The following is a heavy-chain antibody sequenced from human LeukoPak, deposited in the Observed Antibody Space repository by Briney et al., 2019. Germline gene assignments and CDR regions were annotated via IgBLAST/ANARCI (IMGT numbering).Heavy chain of an antibody. J-gene: IGHJ6*02. CDR1: GYTFTSYG. D-gene: IGHD2-15*01. CDR3: ARDFVVVVAAIYYYYGMDV. Sequence: ASVKVSCRASGYTFTSYGISWVRQAPGQGLEWMGWISAYNGNTNYAQKLQGRVTMTTDTSTSTAYMELRSLRSDDTAVYYCARDFVVVVAAIYYYYGMDVWGQGTTVTVSS. CDR2: ISAYNGNT. V-gene: IGHV1-18*01.